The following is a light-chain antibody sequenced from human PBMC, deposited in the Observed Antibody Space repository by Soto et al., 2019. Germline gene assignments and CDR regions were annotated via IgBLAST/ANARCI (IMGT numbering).Light chain of an antibody. J-gene: IGKJ2*01. V-gene: IGKV3-15*01. CDR2: GVS. Sequence: EIVMTQSPATLSVSPGERVTLSCMASESLFGFLAWYQHKPGQAPRLLIYGVSTKATGVPARFSGSGSATDFTLTITSLQSDDSAVYYCQSYNDWPFAFGQGTKLEI. CDR3: QSYNDWPFA. CDR1: ESLFGF.